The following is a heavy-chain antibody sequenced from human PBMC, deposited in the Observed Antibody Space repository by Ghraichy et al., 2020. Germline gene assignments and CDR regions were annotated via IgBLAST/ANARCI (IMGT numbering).Heavy chain of an antibody. J-gene: IGHJ4*02. Sequence: SETLSLTCAVYGGSFSGYYWSWIRQPPGKGLEWIGEINHSGSTNYNPSLKSRVTISVDTSKNQFSLKLSSVTAADTAVYYCARGESRDGYRYWGQGTLVTVSS. D-gene: IGHD5-24*01. CDR3: ARGESRDGYRY. V-gene: IGHV4-34*01. CDR2: INHSGST. CDR1: GGSFSGYY.